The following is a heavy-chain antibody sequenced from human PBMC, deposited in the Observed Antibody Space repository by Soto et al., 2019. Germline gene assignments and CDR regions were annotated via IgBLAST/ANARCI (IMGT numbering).Heavy chain of an antibody. V-gene: IGHV1-69*13. CDR3: ATSVGTAPTGAEGMDV. CDR2: IIPILTTP. CDR1: GGTFSIYG. D-gene: IGHD2-8*02. Sequence: ASVKVSCRASGGTFSIYGFSWVRQAPGQGPEWIGGIIPILTTPNYAQKFQGRVTIVADESTTTVYMELSSLKFEDTAVYYCATSVGTAPTGAEGMDVFGQWTSVTFCS. J-gene: IGHJ6*02.